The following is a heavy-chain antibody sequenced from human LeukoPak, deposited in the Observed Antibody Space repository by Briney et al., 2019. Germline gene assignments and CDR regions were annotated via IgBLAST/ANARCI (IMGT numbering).Heavy chain of an antibody. CDR1: GFTFDNYR. D-gene: IGHD1-26*01. V-gene: IGHV3-23*01. CDR2: VNADGGNT. CDR3: TKRVKYGGTWDHFAD. J-gene: IGHJ4*02. Sequence: GGSLRLSCAASGFTFDNYRMSWVRQAPGKELEWVSTVNADGGNTYYADSVKGRFTISRDNSKSTLILQMNSLRVEDTALYYCTKRVKYGGTWDHFADWGQGTLVTVSS.